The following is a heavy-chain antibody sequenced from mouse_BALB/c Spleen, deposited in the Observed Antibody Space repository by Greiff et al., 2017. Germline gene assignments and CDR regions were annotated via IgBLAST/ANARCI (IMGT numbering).Heavy chain of an antibody. CDR1: GFNIKDTY. V-gene: IGHV14-3*02. D-gene: IGHD4-1*01. J-gene: IGHJ2*01. CDR2: IDPANGNT. CDR3: ARLGPGGYFDY. Sequence: VQLQQSGAELVKLGASVKLSCTASGFNIKDTYMHWVKQRPEQGLAWIGRIDPANGNTKYDPKFQGKATITADTSSNTAYLQLSSLTSEDTAVYYCARLGPGGYFDYWGQGTTLTVSS.